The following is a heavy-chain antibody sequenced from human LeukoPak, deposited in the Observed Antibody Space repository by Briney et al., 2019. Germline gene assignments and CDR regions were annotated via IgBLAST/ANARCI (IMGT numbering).Heavy chain of an antibody. J-gene: IGHJ4*02. V-gene: IGHV4-59*08. CDR3: ARLPGYYDFWSGYFDY. CDR2: IYYSGST. CDR1: GGSISSYY. D-gene: IGHD3-3*01. Sequence: SETLSLTCTVSGGSISSYYWSWIRQPPGKGLEWIGYIYYSGSTYYNPSLKSRVTISVDTSKNQFSLKLSSVTAADTAVYYCARLPGYYDFWSGYFDYWGQGTLVTVSS.